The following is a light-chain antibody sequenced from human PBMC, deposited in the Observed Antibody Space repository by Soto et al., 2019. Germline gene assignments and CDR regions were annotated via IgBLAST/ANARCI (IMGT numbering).Light chain of an antibody. V-gene: IGKV1-5*01. Sequence: DIQMTQSPSTLSASVGDRVTITCRASQSLGIWLAWHQQKPGKAPKLLIYDASTLKSGVPSRFSGSGSGTKFTLTISSLQPDDFATYYCQQYNSYSDTFGQGTKVDIK. CDR2: DAS. CDR3: QQYNSYSDT. CDR1: QSLGIW. J-gene: IGKJ2*01.